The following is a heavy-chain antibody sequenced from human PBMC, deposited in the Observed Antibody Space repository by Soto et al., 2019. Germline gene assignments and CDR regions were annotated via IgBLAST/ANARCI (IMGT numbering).Heavy chain of an antibody. D-gene: IGHD1-26*01. Sequence: RASVKVSCKASGYTFTSYGISCVRQAPGQVLEWMGWISAYNGNTNYAQKLQGRVTMTTDTSTSTAYMELRSLRSDDTAVYYCARDLRNIVGADYYYYYYGMDVWGQGTTVTVSS. CDR1: GYTFTSYG. CDR2: ISAYNGNT. J-gene: IGHJ6*02. CDR3: ARDLRNIVGADYYYYYYGMDV. V-gene: IGHV1-18*01.